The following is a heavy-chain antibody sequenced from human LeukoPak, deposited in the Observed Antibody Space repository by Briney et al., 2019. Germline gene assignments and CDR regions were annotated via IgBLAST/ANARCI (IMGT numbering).Heavy chain of an antibody. CDR3: VRDHFFGIAVAGWFSY. CDR1: SGSISTSNYY. J-gene: IGHJ4*02. Sequence: SETLSLTCTVSSGSISTSNYYWGWVRQPPGKALEWIGNIFYSGSTYYSPSLKSRVTISLDTSRNQFSLKLSSVTAADTAVYYCVRDHFFGIAVAGWFSYWGQGTLVTVSS. CDR2: IFYSGST. D-gene: IGHD6-19*01. V-gene: IGHV4-39*07.